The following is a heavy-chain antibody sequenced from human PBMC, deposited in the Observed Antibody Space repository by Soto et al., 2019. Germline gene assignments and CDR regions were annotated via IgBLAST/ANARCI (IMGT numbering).Heavy chain of an antibody. CDR2: ISGSGRET. J-gene: IGHJ6*02. D-gene: IGHD1-1*01. CDR3: AKMEYVSNGMDV. V-gene: IGHV3-23*01. Sequence: PGGSLRLSCAASGFTFSTYAMSWVRQAPGKGLEWVSGISGSGRETYYADSVKGRFTVSRDNSKNTLYVQMNSLRAEDTAVYYCAKMEYVSNGMDVWGQGTTVTAP. CDR1: GFTFSTYA.